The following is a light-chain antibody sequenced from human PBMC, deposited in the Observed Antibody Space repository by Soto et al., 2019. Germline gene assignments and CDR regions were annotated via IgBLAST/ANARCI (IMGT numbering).Light chain of an antibody. CDR2: HAS. CDR3: QQYNSYPWT. J-gene: IGKJ1*01. CDR1: QVISSW. Sequence: DIQMTQSPSTLSASVGDRVTITCRASQVISSWLGWYQQKPGKVPKLLIFHASDLESGVPSRFSSSGSGAEFPLTFSSLQPDDFATCSGQQYNSYPWTFRQGPMVEI. V-gene: IGKV1-5*01.